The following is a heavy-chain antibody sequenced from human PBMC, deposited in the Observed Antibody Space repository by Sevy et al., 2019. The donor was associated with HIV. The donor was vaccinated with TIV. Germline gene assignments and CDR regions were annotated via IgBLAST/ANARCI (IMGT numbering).Heavy chain of an antibody. D-gene: IGHD3-10*01. V-gene: IGHV3-21*04. Sequence: GGSLRLSCAASGFTFSPYSMNWVRQAPGKGLEWVSSISSSSSYIYYADSVKGRFTISGDSSKNTLYLQMNSLRAEDTAVYYCAKDRVSGTYYTGDFDYWGQGTLVTVSS. CDR3: AKDRVSGTYYTGDFDY. J-gene: IGHJ4*02. CDR2: ISSSSSYI. CDR1: GFTFSPYS.